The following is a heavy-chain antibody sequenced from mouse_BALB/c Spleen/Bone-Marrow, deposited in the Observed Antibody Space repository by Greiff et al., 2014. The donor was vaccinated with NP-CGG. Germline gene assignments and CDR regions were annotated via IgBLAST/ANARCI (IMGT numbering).Heavy chain of an antibody. CDR3: AGKYGDY. V-gene: IGHV1-80*01. J-gene: IGHJ2*01. CDR1: GYPFSSYW. CDR2: IYPGDGET. D-gene: IGHD2-10*02. Sequence: VKLMESGAELVRPGSSVKISCKASGYPFSSYWVNWVKQRPGQGLEWIGQIYPGDGETNYNGKFKGNATLTADKSSSTAYMQLISLTSEDSAAYFCAGKYGDYWGQGTTLTVSS.